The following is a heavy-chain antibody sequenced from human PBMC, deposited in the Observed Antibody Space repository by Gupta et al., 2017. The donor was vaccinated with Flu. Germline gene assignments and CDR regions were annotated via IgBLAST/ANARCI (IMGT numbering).Heavy chain of an antibody. D-gene: IGHD6-19*01. CDR2: IRQDGSEE. V-gene: IGHV3-7*01. CDR3: ARVEWLVHRYVDY. J-gene: IGHJ4*01. Sequence: RQAPGRVVEWGASIRQDGSEEFYVDSLKGRFTISKDNAKNSLNLQMDSLTAEDTAVYYCARVEWLVHRYVDYWGHGTLVTVSS.